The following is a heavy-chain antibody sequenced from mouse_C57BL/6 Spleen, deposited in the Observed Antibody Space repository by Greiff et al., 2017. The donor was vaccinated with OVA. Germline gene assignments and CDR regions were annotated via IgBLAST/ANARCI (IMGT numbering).Heavy chain of an antibody. D-gene: IGHD4-1*01. Sequence: VKLMESGPGLVAPSQSLSITCTVSGFSLTSYAISWVRQPPGKGLEWLGVIWTGGGTNYNSALKSRLSISKDNSKSQVFLKMNSLQTDDTARYYCARNWVGRGGAMDYWGQGTSVTVSS. J-gene: IGHJ4*01. CDR1: GFSLTSYA. CDR2: IWTGGGT. V-gene: IGHV2-9-1*01. CDR3: ARNWVGRGGAMDY.